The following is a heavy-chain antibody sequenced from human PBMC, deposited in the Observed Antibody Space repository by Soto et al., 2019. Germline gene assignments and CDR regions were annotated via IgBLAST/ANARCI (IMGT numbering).Heavy chain of an antibody. CDR1: GDTDTNSV. CDR3: EAEMTGGKVAVV. J-gene: IGHJ6*02. CDR2: IFPKYGTT. D-gene: IGHD2-8*02. Sequence: QVQLVHSGAEMKKPGSSVKVSCKASGDTDTNSVISWVRQAPGQGLEWMGGIFPKYGTTYSAQKLQDRLTITADESSSTVYFQLSSLRLDATAVYDCEAEMTGGKVAVVWGQGTTVTVSS. V-gene: IGHV1-69*01.